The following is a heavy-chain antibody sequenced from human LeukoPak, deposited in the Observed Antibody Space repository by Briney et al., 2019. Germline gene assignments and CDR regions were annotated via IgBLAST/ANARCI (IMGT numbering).Heavy chain of an antibody. CDR1: GFTFDDYA. CDR3: AKDIGYYHGMDV. J-gene: IGHJ6*02. CDR2: ISWNSGSI. V-gene: IGHV3-9*01. Sequence: GRSLRLSCAASGFTFDDYAMHWVRQAPGKGLEWVSGISWNSGSIGYADSVKGRFTISRDNAKNSLYLQMNSLRAEDTALYYCAKDIGYYHGMDVWGQGTTVTVSS.